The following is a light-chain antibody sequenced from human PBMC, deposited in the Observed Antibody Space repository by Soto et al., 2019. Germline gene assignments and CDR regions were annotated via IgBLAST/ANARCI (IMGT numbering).Light chain of an antibody. CDR1: QSLLHSNGYNC. CDR2: LGS. V-gene: IGKV2-28*01. Sequence: DIVMTQSPLSLPVTPGEPASISCRSSQSLLHSNGYNCLDWYLQKPGQSPHLLIYLGSNRASGVPDRFSGSGSGTDFTLKISRVEAEDVGVYYCMQALQTPLTFGPGTKVDIK. J-gene: IGKJ3*01. CDR3: MQALQTPLT.